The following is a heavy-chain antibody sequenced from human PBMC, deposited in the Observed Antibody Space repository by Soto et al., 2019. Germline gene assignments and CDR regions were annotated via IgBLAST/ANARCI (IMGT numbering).Heavy chain of an antibody. CDR1: GGSISSSSYY. Sequence: PSETLSLTCTVSGGSISSSSYYWGWIRQPPGKGLEWIGSIYYSGSTYYNPSLKSRVTISVDTSKNQFSLKLSSVTAADTAVYYCARQYSSSWYRGPHYYYMDVWGKGTTVTVSS. D-gene: IGHD6-13*01. J-gene: IGHJ6*03. V-gene: IGHV4-39*01. CDR3: ARQYSSSWYRGPHYYYMDV. CDR2: IYYSGST.